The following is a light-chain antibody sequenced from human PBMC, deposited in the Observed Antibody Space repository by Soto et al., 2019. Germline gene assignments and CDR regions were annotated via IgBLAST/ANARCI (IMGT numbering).Light chain of an antibody. CDR2: EVS. V-gene: IGLV2-14*01. CDR3: NSYTRQSTGV. J-gene: IGLJ1*01. Sequence: QSVLTQPASVSGSPGQSITISCTGTSSDVGGYNYVSWYQQHPGKAPQLIIYEVSNRPSGVSHRVSRSKSGNTAPLTISGLQAGDGAFYYCNSYTRQSTGVFGTGTKVTVL. CDR1: SSDVGGYNY.